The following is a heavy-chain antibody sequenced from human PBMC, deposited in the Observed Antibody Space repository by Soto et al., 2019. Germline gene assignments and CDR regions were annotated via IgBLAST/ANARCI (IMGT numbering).Heavy chain of an antibody. D-gene: IGHD6-13*01. Sequence: PGGSLRLSCAASGFTFYDYAMHWVRQAPGKGLEWVSAISWDSDNIDYADSVKGRFTISRDNAKNSLYLQMNSLKTEDTAFYYCAKDIFSTSWSSFDYWGQGTLVTVSS. CDR3: AKDIFSTSWSSFDY. CDR2: ISWDSDNI. J-gene: IGHJ4*02. V-gene: IGHV3-9*01. CDR1: GFTFYDYA.